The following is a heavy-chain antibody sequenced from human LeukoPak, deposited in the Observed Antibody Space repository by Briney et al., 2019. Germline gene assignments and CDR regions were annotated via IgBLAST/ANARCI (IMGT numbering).Heavy chain of an antibody. Sequence: GGSLRLSCAASGFTFSDYYMSWIRQAPGKGLEWVSYISSSGSTIYYADSVKGRFTISRDNAKNSLYLQMNSLRAEDTAVYYCARVRYSSSSSDDYWGQGTLVTVSS. CDR3: ARVRYSSSSSDDY. J-gene: IGHJ4*02. V-gene: IGHV3-11*04. CDR1: GFTFSDYY. CDR2: ISSSGSTI. D-gene: IGHD6-6*01.